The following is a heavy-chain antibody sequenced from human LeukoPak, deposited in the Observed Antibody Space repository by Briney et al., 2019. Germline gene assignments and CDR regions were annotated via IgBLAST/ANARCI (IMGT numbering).Heavy chain of an antibody. Sequence: PSQTLSLTCTVSGGSISSGSYYWSWIRQPAGKGLEWIGRIYTSGSTNYNPSLKSRVTISVDTSKNQFSLKLSSVTAADTAVYYCARLDFWSGYYGPFDYWGQGTLVTVSS. CDR3: ARLDFWSGYYGPFDY. V-gene: IGHV4-61*02. J-gene: IGHJ4*02. CDR2: IYTSGST. CDR1: GGSISSGSYY. D-gene: IGHD3-3*01.